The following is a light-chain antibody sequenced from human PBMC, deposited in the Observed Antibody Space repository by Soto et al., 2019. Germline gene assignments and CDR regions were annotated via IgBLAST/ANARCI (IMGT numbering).Light chain of an antibody. CDR2: GAS. CDR3: QQYNNWPTFT. Sequence: EIVMTQSPATLSVSPGERATLSCRASQSVSSNLAWYQQKPGQAPRLLIYGASTRATGIPARFSGSGSGTAFTLTISSLQSEDFEVYSCQQYNNWPTFTFGPGTKVDIK. J-gene: IGKJ3*01. CDR1: QSVSSN. V-gene: IGKV3-15*01.